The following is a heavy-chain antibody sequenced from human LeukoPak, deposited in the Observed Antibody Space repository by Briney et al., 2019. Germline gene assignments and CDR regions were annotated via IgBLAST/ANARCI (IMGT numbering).Heavy chain of an antibody. CDR3: ARVLGIYAFDV. V-gene: IGHV3-66*02. CDR2: IYSGGTT. CDR1: GFTVSTNY. J-gene: IGHJ3*01. D-gene: IGHD7-27*01. Sequence: GGSLRLSCAASGFTVSTNYMSWVRQAPGKGLEWVSVIYSGGTTYYAASVKGRFTISRDSSKNTLYVQMNSLRADDTAVYYCARVLGIYAFDVWGQGTMVTVSS.